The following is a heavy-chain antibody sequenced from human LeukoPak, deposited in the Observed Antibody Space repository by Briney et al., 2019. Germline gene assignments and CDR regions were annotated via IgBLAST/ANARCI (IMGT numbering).Heavy chain of an antibody. J-gene: IGHJ4*02. Sequence: PGRSLRLSCAASGFTFSSYGMHWVRQAPGKGLEWVAAIWFDGSNKYYADSVKGRFTISRDNSKNTLYLQMNSLRAEDTAVYYCARDRDWGCSYCSYWGQGTLVTVSS. CDR2: IWFDGSNK. D-gene: IGHD7-27*01. CDR3: ARDRDWGCSYCSY. CDR1: GFTFSSYG. V-gene: IGHV3-33*01.